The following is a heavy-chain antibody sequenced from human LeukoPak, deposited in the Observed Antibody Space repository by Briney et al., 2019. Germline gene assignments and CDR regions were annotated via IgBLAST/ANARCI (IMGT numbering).Heavy chain of an antibody. D-gene: IGHD3-22*01. Sequence: SETLSLTCTVSGGSISSGSYYWSWIRQPAGKGLEWIGRIYTSGSTNYNPSLKSRVTISVDTSKNQFSLKLSSVTAADTAVYYCAREDYDSSGPDAFDIWGQGTMVTVSS. CDR1: GGSISSGSYY. J-gene: IGHJ3*02. CDR2: IYTSGST. V-gene: IGHV4-61*02. CDR3: AREDYDSSGPDAFDI.